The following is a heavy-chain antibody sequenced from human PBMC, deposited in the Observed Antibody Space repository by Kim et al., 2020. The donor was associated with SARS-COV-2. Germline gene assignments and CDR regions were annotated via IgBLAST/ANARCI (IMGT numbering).Heavy chain of an antibody. CDR2: IYYSGST. V-gene: IGHV4-39*01. CDR1: GGSISSSSYY. Sequence: SETLSLTCTVSGGSISSSSYYWGWIRQPPGKGLEWIGSIYYSGSTYYNPSLKSRVTISVDTSKNQFSLKLSSVTAADTAVYYCARRPIVGFNPFDYWGQG. D-gene: IGHD3-16*02. J-gene: IGHJ4*02. CDR3: ARRPIVGFNPFDY.